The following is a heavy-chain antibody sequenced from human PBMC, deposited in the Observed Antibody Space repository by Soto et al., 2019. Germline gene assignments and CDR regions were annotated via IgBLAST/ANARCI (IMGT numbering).Heavy chain of an antibody. Sequence: SETLSLTCTVSGGSISSYYWSWIRQPPGKGLEWIGYIYYSGSTNYNPSLKSRVTISVDTSKNQFSLKLSSVTAADTAVYDCARETVGYSYGYVYYFDYWGQGTLVTVSS. J-gene: IGHJ4*02. D-gene: IGHD5-18*01. CDR2: IYYSGST. CDR1: GGSISSYY. CDR3: ARETVGYSYGYVYYFDY. V-gene: IGHV4-59*01.